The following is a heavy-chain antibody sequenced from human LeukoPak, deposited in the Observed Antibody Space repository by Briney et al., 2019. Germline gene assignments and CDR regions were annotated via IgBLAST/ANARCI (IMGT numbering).Heavy chain of an antibody. J-gene: IGHJ4*02. CDR3: ARGGVAVAGIDY. Sequence: GGSLRLSCAASGFTFINYGMHWVRQAPGKGLEWVAVISYDGSNKYYADSVKGRFTISRDNSKNTLYLQMNSLRAEDTAVYYCARGGVAVAGIDYWGQGTLVTVSS. CDR1: GFTFINYG. V-gene: IGHV3-30*19. D-gene: IGHD6-19*01. CDR2: ISYDGSNK.